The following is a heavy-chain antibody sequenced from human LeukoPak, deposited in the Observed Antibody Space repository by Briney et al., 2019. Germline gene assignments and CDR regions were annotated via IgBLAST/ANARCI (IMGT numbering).Heavy chain of an antibody. J-gene: IGHJ6*02. CDR2: IIPIFGTA. V-gene: IGHV1-69*13. Sequence: GASVKVSCKASGNSISNYAVSWVRQAPGQGFEWMGGIIPIFGTADYAQKFQGRVTITAGQSTSTTYMALSSLKSEDTATYYCTTRAYHAGGCSSSFYYYYGLNFWGQGTTVSVSS. CDR1: GNSISNYA. D-gene: IGHD3-16*01. CDR3: TTRAYHAGGCSSSFYYYYGLNF.